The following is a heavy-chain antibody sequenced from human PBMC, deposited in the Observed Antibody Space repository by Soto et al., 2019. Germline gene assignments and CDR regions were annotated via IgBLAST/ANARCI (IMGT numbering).Heavy chain of an antibody. J-gene: IGHJ2*01. Sequence: GSGPTLVNPTQTLTLTCTFSGFSLSTSTVGVGWSGRTPGKALGWRGLIYWNDDKRYSQSLKSRLTISKDTAQNQVFLRRTNLDTVDTATYRCAHIPVGGTWYFDLWGRGTLVTVSS. CDR1: GFSLSTSTVG. CDR2: IYWNDDK. CDR3: AHIPVGGTWYFDL. D-gene: IGHD6-19*01. V-gene: IGHV2-5*01.